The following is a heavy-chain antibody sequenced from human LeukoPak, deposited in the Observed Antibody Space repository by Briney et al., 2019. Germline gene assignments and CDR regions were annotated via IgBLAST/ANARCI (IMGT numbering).Heavy chain of an antibody. Sequence: SETLSLTCTVSGGSISSYYWSWIRQPPGKGLEWIGYINTSGSTNYNPSLKSRVTISVDTSKNQFSLKLSSVTAADTAVYYCARLGVGYCSSTSCLYYYYYMDVWGKGTTVTVSS. D-gene: IGHD2-2*01. CDR2: INTSGST. CDR3: ARLGVGYCSSTSCLYYYYYMDV. V-gene: IGHV4-4*09. J-gene: IGHJ6*03. CDR1: GGSISSYY.